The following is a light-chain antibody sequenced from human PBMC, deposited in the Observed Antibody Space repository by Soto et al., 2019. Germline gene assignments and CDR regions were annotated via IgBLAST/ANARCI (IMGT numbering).Light chain of an antibody. CDR2: GNR. J-gene: IGLJ3*02. CDR3: QAYDYSLTASV. V-gene: IGLV1-40*01. CDR1: SSNLGAGYD. Sequence: QSALTQPPSVSGAPGQRVTISCTGNSSNLGAGYDVHWYQQLPGAAPKLVIFGNRNRPSGVPERFSGFKSGTSASLAITGLQTEDEADYYCQAYDYSLTASVFGGGTKLTVL.